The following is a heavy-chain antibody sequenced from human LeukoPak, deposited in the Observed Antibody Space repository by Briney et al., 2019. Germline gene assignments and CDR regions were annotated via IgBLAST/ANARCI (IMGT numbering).Heavy chain of an antibody. D-gene: IGHD3-10*01. CDR3: ARADAHVLYLDY. V-gene: IGHV1-18*01. Sequence: GASVKASCKASGYTFTSYGISWVRQAPGQGLEWMGWVSAYNGNTNYAQKLQGRVTMTTDTSTSTAYMELRSLRSDDTAVYYCARADAHVLYLDYWGQGTLVTVSS. J-gene: IGHJ4*02. CDR2: VSAYNGNT. CDR1: GYTFTSYG.